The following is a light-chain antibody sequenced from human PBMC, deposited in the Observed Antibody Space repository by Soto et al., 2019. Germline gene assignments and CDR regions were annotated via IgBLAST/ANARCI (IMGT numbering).Light chain of an antibody. J-gene: IGKJ1*01. CDR1: QSVSSSY. Sequence: EIVLTQYTGTLSFSPGEKATLACRASQSVSSSYLAWYQQKPGQAPRLLIYGASSRATGIPDRFSGSGSGTDFTLTISRLEPEDFAVYYCQQYGETFGQGTKVDI. CDR3: QQYGET. V-gene: IGKV3-20*01. CDR2: GAS.